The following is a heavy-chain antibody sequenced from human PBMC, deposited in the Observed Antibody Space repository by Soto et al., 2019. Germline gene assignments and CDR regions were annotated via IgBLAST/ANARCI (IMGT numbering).Heavy chain of an antibody. CDR1: GYTFTSYG. Sequence: ASVKVSCKASGYTFTSYGVSWMRQAPGQGLEWMGWIRGYNGNTNYVQKLQGRVTMTTDASTSTAYMDLRSLRSDDTAVYYCAENGHTPYCYYGMDVWGQGPTVTVSS. CDR2: IRGYNGNT. CDR3: AENGHTPYCYYGMDV. J-gene: IGHJ6*02. V-gene: IGHV1-18*01. D-gene: IGHD2-21*01.